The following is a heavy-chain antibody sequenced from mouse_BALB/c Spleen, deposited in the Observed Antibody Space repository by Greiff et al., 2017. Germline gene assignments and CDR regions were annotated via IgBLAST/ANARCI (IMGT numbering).Heavy chain of an antibody. CDR2: IWGDGRT. J-gene: IGHJ3*01. D-gene: IGHD4-1*01. CDR3: ARDGNWEFAH. CDR1: GVSLTGYG. V-gene: IGHV2-6-7*01. Sequence: QVQLKESGPGLVAPSQRLSITCNVSGVSLTGYGVNWVRQPPGKGLEWLGMIWGDGRTDYNSALKSRLSISKYNSKSQVFLKMNSLQTDDTARYYCARDGNWEFAHWGPVTLVTVSA.